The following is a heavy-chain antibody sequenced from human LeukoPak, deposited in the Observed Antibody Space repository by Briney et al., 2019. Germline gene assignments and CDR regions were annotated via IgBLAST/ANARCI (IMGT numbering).Heavy chain of an antibody. Sequence: GRSLRLSCAASGFTFDDYAMHWVRQAPAKGLEWVSGISWNSGSIGYADSVKGRFTISRDNAKNSLYLQMNSLRAEDMGLYDCARVAGIAAVGGAFYIWGQGKMVTASS. CDR2: ISWNSGSI. D-gene: IGHD6-13*01. V-gene: IGHV3-9*03. J-gene: IGHJ3*02. CDR1: GFTFDDYA. CDR3: ARVAGIAAVGGAFYI.